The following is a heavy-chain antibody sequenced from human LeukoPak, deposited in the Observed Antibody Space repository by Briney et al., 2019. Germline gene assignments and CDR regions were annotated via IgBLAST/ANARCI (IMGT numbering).Heavy chain of an antibody. J-gene: IGHJ6*04. V-gene: IGHV4-31*03. CDR3: ARGEEVRGVIVSYYYYGMDV. D-gene: IGHD3-10*01. Sequence: SETLSLTCTVSGGSISSGGYYWSWIRQHPGKGLEWIGYIYYSGSTYYNPSLKSRVTISVDTSKYQFSLKLSSVTAADTAVYYCARGEEVRGVIVSYYYYGMDVWGKGTTVTVSS. CDR1: GGSISSGGYY. CDR2: IYYSGST.